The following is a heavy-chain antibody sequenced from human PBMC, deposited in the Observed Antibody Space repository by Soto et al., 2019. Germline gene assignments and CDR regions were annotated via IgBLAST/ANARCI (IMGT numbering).Heavy chain of an antibody. V-gene: IGHV3-74*01. CDR2: INSDGSST. CDR3: VRTSLVVAAATREDY. J-gene: IGHJ4*02. CDR1: GFTFSSYL. Sequence: EVQLVESGGGLVQPGGSLRLSCAASGFTFSSYLMHWVRQAPGKGLVWFSRINSDGSSTSYADSVKGRFTISRDNAKNTLYLQMNSLRAEDTAVYYCVRTSLVVAAATREDYWGQGTLVTVSS. D-gene: IGHD2-15*01.